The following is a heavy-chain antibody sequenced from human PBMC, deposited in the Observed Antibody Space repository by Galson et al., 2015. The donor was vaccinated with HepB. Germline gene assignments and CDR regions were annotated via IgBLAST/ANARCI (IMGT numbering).Heavy chain of an antibody. V-gene: IGHV1-2*06. Sequence: SVKVSCKASGYTFTGYYMHWVRQAPGQGLEWMGRINPNSGGTNYAQKFQGRVTMTRDTSISTAYMELSRLRSDDTAVYYCARLYCSSTSCYGGWGWFDPWGQGTLVTVSS. CDR2: INPNSGGT. J-gene: IGHJ5*02. CDR3: ARLYCSSTSCYGGWGWFDP. CDR1: GYTFTGYY. D-gene: IGHD2-2*01.